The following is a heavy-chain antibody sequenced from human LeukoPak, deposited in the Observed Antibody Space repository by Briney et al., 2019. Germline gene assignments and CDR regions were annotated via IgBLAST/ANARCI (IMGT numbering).Heavy chain of an antibody. CDR2: INHSGST. D-gene: IGHD1-14*01. V-gene: IGHV4-34*01. CDR3: ARVGGYRNRKYYYYYYMDV. Sequence: SETLSLTCAVYGGSFSGYYWSWIRQPPGKGLEWIGEINHSGSTNYNPSLKSRVTISVDTSKNQFSLKLSTVTAADTAVYYCARVGGYRNRKYYYYYYMDVWGKGTTVTVSS. J-gene: IGHJ6*03. CDR1: GGSFSGYY.